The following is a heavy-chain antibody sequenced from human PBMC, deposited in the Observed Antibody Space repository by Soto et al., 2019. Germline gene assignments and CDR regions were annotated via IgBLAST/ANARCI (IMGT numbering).Heavy chain of an antibody. J-gene: IGHJ4*02. D-gene: IGHD6-19*01. Sequence: GGSLRLSCAASGFTFSSYGMHWVRQAPGKGLEWVAVIWYDGSNKYYADSVKGRFTISRDNSKNTLYLQMNSLRAEDTAVYYCARDTGAGRWVAVAGMVGYWGQGTLVTVSS. CDR2: IWYDGSNK. CDR1: GFTFSSYG. CDR3: ARDTGAGRWVAVAGMVGY. V-gene: IGHV3-33*01.